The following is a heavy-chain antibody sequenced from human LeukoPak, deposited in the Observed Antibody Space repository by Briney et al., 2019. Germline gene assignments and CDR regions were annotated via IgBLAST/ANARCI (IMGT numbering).Heavy chain of an antibody. Sequence: GGSLRLSCAASGFTFSNYAMSWVRQAPGKGLEWVPAISGSGGKTYYADSVKGRFTISRDNSKNTLYLQMNSLRAEDTAVYYCTMIRSSSWDSHPDFDIWGQGTMVTVSS. CDR3: TMIRSSSWDSHPDFDI. CDR2: ISGSGGKT. D-gene: IGHD6-13*01. CDR1: GFTFSNYA. V-gene: IGHV3-23*01. J-gene: IGHJ3*02.